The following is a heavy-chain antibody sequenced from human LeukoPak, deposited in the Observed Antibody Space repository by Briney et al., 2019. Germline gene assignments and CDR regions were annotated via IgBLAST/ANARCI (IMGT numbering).Heavy chain of an antibody. CDR3: ARGSGVAVGMDV. Sequence: SETLSLTCTVSGGSIYSHYWSWNRQSAGKGLEWIGRFFTGGSTYYNPSLESRVTMSVDTSKNQFSLKLRSVTAADTAVYFCARGSGVAVGMDVWGQGTTVIVSS. D-gene: IGHD6-19*01. J-gene: IGHJ6*02. CDR2: FFTGGST. V-gene: IGHV4-4*07. CDR1: GGSIYSHY.